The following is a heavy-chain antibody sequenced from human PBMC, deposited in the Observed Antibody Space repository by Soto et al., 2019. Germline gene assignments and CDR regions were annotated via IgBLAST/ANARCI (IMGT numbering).Heavy chain of an antibody. V-gene: IGHV3-23*01. Sequence: GGSLRLSCSASGFTFSNYAMSWVRQTPGKGLECVSEISGSGGNTYNADSVKGRFIISRDNSQNTLYLQMNSLRAEDTAVYYCTKTRLVRGIDYWGQGTLVTVSS. CDR2: ISGSGGNT. CDR3: TKTRLVRGIDY. J-gene: IGHJ4*02. D-gene: IGHD1-26*01. CDR1: GFTFSNYA.